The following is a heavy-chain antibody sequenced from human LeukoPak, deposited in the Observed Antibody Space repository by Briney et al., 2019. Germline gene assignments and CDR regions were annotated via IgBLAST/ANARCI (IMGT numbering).Heavy chain of an antibody. CDR2: ISSSSSSI. CDR1: GFTCNSYS. V-gene: IGHV3-21*01. D-gene: IGHD5-18*01. Sequence: GGSLRLFCAASGFTCNSYSMNWVRQAPGKGLEWVSSISSSSSSIYYADSVKGRFTISRDNAKNSPYLQMNSLRAEDTAVYYCARASGDIVETATMGSYWGQGTLVTVSS. CDR3: ARASGDIVETATMGSY. J-gene: IGHJ4*02.